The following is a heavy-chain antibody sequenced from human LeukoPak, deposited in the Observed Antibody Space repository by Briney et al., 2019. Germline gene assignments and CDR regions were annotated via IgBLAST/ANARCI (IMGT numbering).Heavy chain of an antibody. CDR1: GGSISSGDYY. CDR3: ARDPLDLGGRDGYNLSPGQSYYYFMDV. Sequence: KPSETLSLTCTVSGGSISSGDYYWSWIRPPPGKGLEWIGYIYYSGSTYYNPSLKSRVTISVDTSKNQFSLKLSSVTAADTAVYYCARDPLDLGGRDGYNLSPGQSYYYFMDVWGKGTTVTVSS. V-gene: IGHV4-30-4*08. J-gene: IGHJ6*03. CDR2: IYYSGST. D-gene: IGHD5-24*01.